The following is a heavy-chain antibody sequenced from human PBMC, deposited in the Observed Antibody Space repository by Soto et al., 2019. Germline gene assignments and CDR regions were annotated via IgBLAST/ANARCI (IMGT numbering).Heavy chain of an antibody. J-gene: IGHJ4*02. Sequence: EVQLVESGGGLVKPGGSLRLSCAASGFTFSSYSMNWVRQAPGKGLEWVSSMSSSSSYIYYADSVKGRFTISRDNAKNSLYLQMNSLRAEDTAVYYCARYSSSWYVGGLGYWGQGTLVTVSS. CDR2: MSSSSSYI. V-gene: IGHV3-21*01. CDR3: ARYSSSWYVGGLGY. D-gene: IGHD6-13*01. CDR1: GFTFSSYS.